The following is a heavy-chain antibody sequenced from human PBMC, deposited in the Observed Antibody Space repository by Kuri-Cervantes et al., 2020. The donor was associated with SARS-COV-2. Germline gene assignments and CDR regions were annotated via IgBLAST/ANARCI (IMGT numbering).Heavy chain of an antibody. Sequence: SETLSLTCTVSGGSISSYYWSWIRQPAGKGLEWIGRIYTSGSTNYNPSLKSRVTMSVDTSKNQFSLKLSSVTAADTAVYYCAGVGYCSSTSCYAFDYWGQGTLVTVSS. V-gene: IGHV4-4*07. CDR1: GGSISSYY. J-gene: IGHJ4*02. CDR3: AGVGYCSSTSCYAFDY. D-gene: IGHD2-2*01. CDR2: IYTSGST.